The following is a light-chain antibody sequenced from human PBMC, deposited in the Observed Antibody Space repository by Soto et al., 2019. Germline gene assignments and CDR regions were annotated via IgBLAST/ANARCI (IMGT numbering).Light chain of an antibody. CDR1: SSDVGSYNL. CDR2: EVS. J-gene: IGLJ1*01. Sequence: QSALTQPASVSGSPGQSITISCTGTSSDVGSYNLVSWYQQHPGKAPKLMIYEVSKRPSGVSYRFSGSKSGNTASLTISGLQAEDEADYYCCSYAGSSTYVFGTGIKVTVL. V-gene: IGLV2-23*02. CDR3: CSYAGSSTYV.